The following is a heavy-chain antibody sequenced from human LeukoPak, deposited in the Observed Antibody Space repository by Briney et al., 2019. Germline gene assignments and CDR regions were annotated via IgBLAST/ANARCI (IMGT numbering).Heavy chain of an antibody. CDR1: GYTFTSYD. J-gene: IGHJ4*02. CDR3: ARSKYYDFWSGLKGPFGY. D-gene: IGHD3-3*01. CDR2: MNPNSGNT. Sequence: ASVKVSCKASGYTFTSYDIKWVRQATGQGLEWMGWMNPNSGNTGYAQKFQGRVTITRNTSISTAYMELSSLRSEDTAVYYCARSKYYDFWSGLKGPFGYWGQGTLVTVSS. V-gene: IGHV1-8*03.